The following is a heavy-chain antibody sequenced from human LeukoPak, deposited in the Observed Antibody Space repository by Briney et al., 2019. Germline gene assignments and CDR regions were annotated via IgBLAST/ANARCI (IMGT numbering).Heavy chain of an antibody. CDR2: ISGSGGST. CDR1: GFTFSSYS. Sequence: GGSLRLSCAASGFTFSSYSMNWVRQAPGKGLEWVSAISGSGGSTYYADSVKGRFTISRDNSKNTLYLQMNSLRAEDTAVYYCAKGAGYYGDYEDYYYYYMDVWGKGTTVTISS. V-gene: IGHV3-23*01. CDR3: AKGAGYYGDYEDYYYYYMDV. J-gene: IGHJ6*03. D-gene: IGHD4-17*01.